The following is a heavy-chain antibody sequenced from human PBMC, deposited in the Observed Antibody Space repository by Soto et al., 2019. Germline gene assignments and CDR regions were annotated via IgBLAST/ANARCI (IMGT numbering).Heavy chain of an antibody. J-gene: IGHJ4*02. Sequence: GGSLRLSCAASGFTFSSYAMSWVRQAPGKGLEWVSAISGSGGSTYYADSVKGRFTISRDNSKNTLYLQMNSLRAEDTAVYYCAKLLYGSGSYYSLATDYWGQGTLVTVSS. CDR3: AKLLYGSGSYYSLATDY. D-gene: IGHD3-10*01. CDR1: GFTFSSYA. CDR2: ISGSGGST. V-gene: IGHV3-23*01.